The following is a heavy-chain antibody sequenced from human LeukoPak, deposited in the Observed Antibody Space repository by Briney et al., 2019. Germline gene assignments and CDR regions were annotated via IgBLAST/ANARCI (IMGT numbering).Heavy chain of an antibody. V-gene: IGHV3-30*04. CDR2: ILDDGSNK. CDR1: GFTFSTFA. CDR3: AREFRLLLWCGELAY. J-gene: IGHJ4*02. D-gene: IGHD3-10*01. Sequence: PGGSLRLSCAASGFTFSTFAMHWVRQAPGKGLEWVAVILDDGSNKYYADSVKGRFTISRDHSKSTHYLQMNSLRAEDTAVYYCAREFRLLLWCGELAYWGQGTLVTVSS.